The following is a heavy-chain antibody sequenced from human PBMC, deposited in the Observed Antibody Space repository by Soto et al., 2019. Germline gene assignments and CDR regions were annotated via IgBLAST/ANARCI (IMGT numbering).Heavy chain of an antibody. V-gene: IGHV1-69*02. D-gene: IGHD4-17*01. CDR1: GGTFSSYT. CDR2: IIPILGIA. CDR3: ASFIVRDSSTVTTAYYYYYMDV. Sequence: SVKVSCKASGGTFSSYTISWVRQAPGQGLEWMGRIIPILGIANYAQKYQGRVTITADKSTSTAYMELSSLRSEDMAVYYCASFIVRDSSTVTTAYYYYYMDVWGKGTTVTVSS. J-gene: IGHJ6*03.